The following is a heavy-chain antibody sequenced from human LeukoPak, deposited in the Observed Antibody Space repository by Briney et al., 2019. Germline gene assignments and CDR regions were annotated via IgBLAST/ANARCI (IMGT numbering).Heavy chain of an antibody. Sequence: PSETLSLTCTVSGGSISSYYWSWIRQPPGKGLEWIGYIYYSGSTNYNPSLKSRVTISVDTSKNQFSLKLSSVTAADTAVYYCAGGLPAAIGGRFDPWGQGTLVTVSS. D-gene: IGHD2-2*01. CDR3: AGGLPAAIGGRFDP. CDR1: GGSISSYY. V-gene: IGHV4-59*01. J-gene: IGHJ5*02. CDR2: IYYSGST.